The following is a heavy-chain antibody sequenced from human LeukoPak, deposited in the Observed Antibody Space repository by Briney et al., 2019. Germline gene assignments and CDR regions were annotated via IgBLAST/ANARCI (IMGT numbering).Heavy chain of an antibody. CDR3: ARWYSSSGYFDY. Sequence: PSETLSLTCAVSRYSISSGYYWGWIRQPPGKGLEWIGSIYHSGTTDYNPSLNSRVTISVDTSNNQFSLKLSSVTAADTAVYYCARWYSSSGYFDYWGQGTLVTVSS. D-gene: IGHD6-6*01. CDR2: IYHSGTT. J-gene: IGHJ4*02. V-gene: IGHV4-38-2*01. CDR1: RYSISSGYY.